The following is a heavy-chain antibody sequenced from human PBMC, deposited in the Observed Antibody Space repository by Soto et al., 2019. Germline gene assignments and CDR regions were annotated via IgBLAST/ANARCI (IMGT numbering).Heavy chain of an antibody. J-gene: IGHJ5*02. D-gene: IGHD6-13*01. V-gene: IGHV3-9*01. CDR3: AKGPGSMAIAAAGTLGWFDP. CDR1: GFTFDDYA. Sequence: PGGSLRLSCAASGFTFDDYAMHWVRQAPGKGLEWVSGISWNSGSIGYADSVKGRFTISRDNAKNSLYLQMNSLRAEDTALYYCAKGPGSMAIAAAGTLGWFDPWGQGTLVTVSS. CDR2: ISWNSGSI.